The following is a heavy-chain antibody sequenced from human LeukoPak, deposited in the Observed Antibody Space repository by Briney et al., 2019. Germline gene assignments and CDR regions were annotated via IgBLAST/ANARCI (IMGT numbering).Heavy chain of an antibody. D-gene: IGHD2-2*01. CDR1: GFTFSTYW. CDR3: ARVLPVASRDY. J-gene: IGHJ4*02. Sequence: GGSLRLSCAASGFTFSTYWMSWVRQAPGKGPEWVANIKQDGSDKFYVDSVKGRFTISRDNTKNSMYLQMNSLRAEDTAVYYCARVLPVASRDYWGQGTLVTVSS. CDR2: IKQDGSDK. V-gene: IGHV3-7*01.